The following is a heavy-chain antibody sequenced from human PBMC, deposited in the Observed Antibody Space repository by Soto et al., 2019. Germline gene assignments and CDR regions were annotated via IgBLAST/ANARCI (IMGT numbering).Heavy chain of an antibody. CDR3: ARELWVEPELYEYGMDV. CDR2: TFYSGTT. Sequence: QVQLQESGPGLVRPSQTLSLTCTVSGDSISSAAYYWLWIRQTPGTGLDWIGHTFYSGTTYYNPTLKSRLTISVETSNNNFSLRLTSVTAADTAVYYCARELWVEPELYEYGMDVWGQGTTVTGSS. V-gene: IGHV4-30-4*01. J-gene: IGHJ6*02. D-gene: IGHD1-1*01. CDR1: GDSISSAAYY.